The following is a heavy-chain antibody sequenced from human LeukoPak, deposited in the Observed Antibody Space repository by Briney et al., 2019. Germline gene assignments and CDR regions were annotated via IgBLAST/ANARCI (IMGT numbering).Heavy chain of an antibody. D-gene: IGHD3-10*01. CDR2: ISSSGSTI. V-gene: IGHV3-48*03. CDR3: ARDSITMVRGVTTEMNWFDP. CDR1: GFTFSSYE. J-gene: IGHJ5*02. Sequence: QTGGSLRLSCAASGFTFSSYEMNWVRQAPGKGLEWVSYISSSGSTIYYADSVKGRFTISRDNAKNSLYLQMNSLRAEDTAVYYCARDSITMVRGVTTEMNWFDPWGQGTLVTVSS.